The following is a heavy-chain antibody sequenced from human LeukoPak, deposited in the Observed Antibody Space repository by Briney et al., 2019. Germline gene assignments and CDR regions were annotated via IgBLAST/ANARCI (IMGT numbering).Heavy chain of an antibody. J-gene: IGHJ4*02. D-gene: IGHD2-2*01. CDR2: IYYSGTT. V-gene: IGHV4-39*07. CDR1: GGSISSSSHY. Sequence: SETLSLTCTVSGGSISSSSHYWGWIRQPPGKGLEWIGSIYYSGTTYYNPALKSRVTISVDTSKNQFSLKLSSVTAAGTAVYYCARSGIGYCSSTSCLPSAFDYWGQGTLVTVSS. CDR3: ARSGIGYCSSTSCLPSAFDY.